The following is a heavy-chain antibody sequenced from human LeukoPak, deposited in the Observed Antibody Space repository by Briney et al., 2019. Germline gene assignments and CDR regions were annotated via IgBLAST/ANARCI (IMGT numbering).Heavy chain of an antibody. V-gene: IGHV4-30-4*01. CDR1: GGSISSGDYY. J-gene: IGHJ6*02. CDR3: ARALWDIVVVPAAMSTKNYYYGMDV. D-gene: IGHD2-2*01. CDR2: IYYSGST. Sequence: PSETLSLTCTVSGGSISSGDYYWSWIRQPPGKGLEWIGYIYYSGSTYYNPSPKSRVTITVDTSKNQFSLKLSSVTAADTAVYYCARALWDIVVVPAAMSTKNYYYGMDVWGQGTTVTVSS.